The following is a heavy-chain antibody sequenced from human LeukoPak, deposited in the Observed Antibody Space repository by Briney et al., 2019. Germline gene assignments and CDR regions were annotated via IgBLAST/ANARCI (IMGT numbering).Heavy chain of an antibody. CDR3: ARGWTKQWLVDGVDY. V-gene: IGHV4-34*01. CDR2: INHSGST. J-gene: IGHJ4*02. CDR1: GGSFSGYY. D-gene: IGHD6-19*01. Sequence: SETLSLTCAVYGGSFSGYYWSWIRQPPGKGLEWIGEINHSGSTNYNPSLKSRVTISVDTSKNQFSLKLSSVAAADTAVYYCARGWTKQWLVDGVDYWGQGTLVTVSS.